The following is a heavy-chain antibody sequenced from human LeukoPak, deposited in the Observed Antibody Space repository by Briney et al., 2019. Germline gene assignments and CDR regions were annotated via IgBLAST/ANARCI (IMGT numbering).Heavy chain of an antibody. CDR1: GYIFTSYA. D-gene: IGHD6-6*01. Sequence: ASVTVSCKPSGYIFTSYAISWVRQAPGQGLEWMGWISAYNGKTNYAQKLQGRVTMTTDTSTSTAYMELRSLRSDGTAVYYCARVRVAARPGAFDIWGQGTMVTVSS. J-gene: IGHJ3*02. CDR3: ARVRVAARPGAFDI. CDR2: ISAYNGKT. V-gene: IGHV1-18*01.